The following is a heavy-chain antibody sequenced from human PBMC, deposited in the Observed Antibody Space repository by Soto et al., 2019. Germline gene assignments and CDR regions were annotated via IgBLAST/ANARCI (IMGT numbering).Heavy chain of an antibody. J-gene: IGHJ5*01. CDR1: GYTFNNYD. Sequence: ASVKVSCKASGYTFNNYDIHWVRQAPGHGLEWTGWMNPNSGNTGYAQNFRGRVTMTQNTAIGTAYMELSSLRSDDTATYCCTRAYGAETFDFWGQGTRVTVSS. V-gene: IGHV1-8*02. CDR3: TRAYGAETFDF. D-gene: IGHD3-10*01. CDR2: MNPNSGNT.